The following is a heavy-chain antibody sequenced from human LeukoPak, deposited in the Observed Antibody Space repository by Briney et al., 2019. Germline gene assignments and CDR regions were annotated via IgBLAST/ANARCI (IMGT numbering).Heavy chain of an antibody. V-gene: IGHV3-53*05. D-gene: IGHD2-2*03. J-gene: IGHJ4*02. CDR3: MDPLAG. CDR1: GFSVSTNC. Sequence: GGTLRLSCATSGFSVSTNCVTWVRQPPGKGLEWVSVIYNDGSPYYADSVKGRFTISRDNSKDTVYLQMSSLRVEDTAVYYCMDPLAGWGQGTLVTVSS. CDR2: IYNDGSP.